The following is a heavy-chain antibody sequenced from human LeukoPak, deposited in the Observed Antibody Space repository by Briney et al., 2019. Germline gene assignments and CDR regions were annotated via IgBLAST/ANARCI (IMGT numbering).Heavy chain of an antibody. D-gene: IGHD3/OR15-3a*01. V-gene: IGHV4-59*08. CDR1: GGSISSYY. Sequence: SETLSLTCTASGGSISSYYWSWIRQPPGKGLEWIGYIYYSGSTNYNPSLKSRVTISVDTSKNQFSLKLSSVTAADTAVYYCARLSPGSLDMFDYWGQGTLVTVSS. CDR2: IYYSGST. CDR3: ARLSPGSLDMFDY. J-gene: IGHJ4*02.